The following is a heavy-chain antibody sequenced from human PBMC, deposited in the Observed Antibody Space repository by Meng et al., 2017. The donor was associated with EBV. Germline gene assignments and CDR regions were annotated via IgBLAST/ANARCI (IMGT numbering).Heavy chain of an antibody. V-gene: IGHV1-18*01. D-gene: IGHD3-10*01. CDR3: ARGTPGRRYADY. CDR1: ASTFTGYG. Sequence: VYLRESGAEVKKRGASVQDSGKSSASTFTGYGVSWMRQAPGQGLEWMARLGPQDYDRRHGPKFQGRVTVTADSPTATAYMELRNLRSDDTGVYYCARGTPGRRYADYWGQGTLVTVSS. CDR2: LGPQDYDR. J-gene: IGHJ4*02.